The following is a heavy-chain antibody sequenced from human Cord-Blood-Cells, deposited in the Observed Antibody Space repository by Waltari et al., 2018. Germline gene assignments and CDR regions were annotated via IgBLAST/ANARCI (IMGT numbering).Heavy chain of an antibody. CDR1: GGSISSHY. V-gene: IGHV4-59*11. Sequence: QVQLQESGPGLVKPSETLSLTCTVSGGSISSHYWSWIRQPPGKGLEWIGYIYYSGSNNHHPTLKSRVTISLDTSKNQFSLRLSSVNAADAAVYYCARAPKGGQLLNWFDPWGQGTLVTVSS. CDR2: IYYSGSN. D-gene: IGHD2-2*01. CDR3: ARAPKGGQLLNWFDP. J-gene: IGHJ5*02.